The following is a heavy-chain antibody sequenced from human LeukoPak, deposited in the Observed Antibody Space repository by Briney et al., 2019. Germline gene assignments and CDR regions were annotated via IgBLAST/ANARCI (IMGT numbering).Heavy chain of an antibody. V-gene: IGHV4-39*01. CDR2: IYYGGST. CDR3: ARHWVVVTARDNWFDP. Sequence: SETLSLTCTVSGGSISSSSYYWGWIRQPPGKGLEWIGSIYYGGSTYYNPSLKSRVTISVDTSKNQFSLKLSSVTAADTAVYYCARHWVVVTARDNWFDPWGQGTLVTVSS. D-gene: IGHD2-21*02. J-gene: IGHJ5*02. CDR1: GGSISSSSYY.